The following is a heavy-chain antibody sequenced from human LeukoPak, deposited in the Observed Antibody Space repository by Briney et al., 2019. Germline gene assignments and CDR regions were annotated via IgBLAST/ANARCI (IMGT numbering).Heavy chain of an antibody. CDR2: IYSGGST. Sequence: GASLRLSCAATGFTFSSYSMNWVRQAPGKGLEWVSVIYSGGSTYYADSVKGRFTISRDNSKNTLYLQMNSLRAEDTAVYYCARWNGGTLIDYWGEGTLVTVSS. D-gene: IGHD2-15*01. CDR3: ARWNGGTLIDY. J-gene: IGHJ4*02. CDR1: GFTFSSYS. V-gene: IGHV3-53*01.